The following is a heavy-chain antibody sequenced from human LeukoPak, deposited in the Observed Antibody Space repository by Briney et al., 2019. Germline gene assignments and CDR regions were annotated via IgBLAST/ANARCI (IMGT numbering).Heavy chain of an antibody. Sequence: SETLSLTCTVSGGSINSPTYYWAWIRQPPGRGLESIGYVYYTGSTNYNPSLNSRVTMSIDTSKNQFSLRLSSVTAADTAVYYCARVVGFYDSSAFDLWGQGTLVTVSS. V-gene: IGHV4-61*01. CDR1: GGSINSPTYY. CDR2: VYYTGST. J-gene: IGHJ5*02. D-gene: IGHD3-22*01. CDR3: ARVVGFYDSSAFDL.